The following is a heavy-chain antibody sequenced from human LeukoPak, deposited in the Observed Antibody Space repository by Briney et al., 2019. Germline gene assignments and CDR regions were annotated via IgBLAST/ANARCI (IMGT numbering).Heavy chain of an antibody. CDR2: ISGSGGST. V-gene: IGHV3-23*01. J-gene: IGHJ4*02. D-gene: IGHD3-22*01. CDR3: ARPQSSSGYYWPFDD. Sequence: GGSLRLSCAASGFTFSSYAMSWVRQAPGKGLEWVSAISGSGGSTYYADSVKGRFTISRDNSENTLYLQMNSLRAEDTAVYYCARPQSSSGYYWPFDDWGQGTLVTVSS. CDR1: GFTFSSYA.